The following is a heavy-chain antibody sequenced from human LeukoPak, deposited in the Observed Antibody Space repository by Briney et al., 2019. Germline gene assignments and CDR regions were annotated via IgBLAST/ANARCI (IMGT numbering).Heavy chain of an antibody. D-gene: IGHD2-2*01. CDR1: GFTVSSNY. Sequence: PGGSLRLSCAVSGFTVSSNYMSWVRQAPGKGLEWVSVIYSGGSTYYADSVKGRFTISRDNSKNTLYLQMNSLRAEDTAVYYCARATGYCSSTSCYVYYYYGMDVWGQGTTVTVSS. J-gene: IGHJ6*02. CDR3: ARATGYCSSTSCYVYYYYGMDV. V-gene: IGHV3-53*05. CDR2: IYSGGST.